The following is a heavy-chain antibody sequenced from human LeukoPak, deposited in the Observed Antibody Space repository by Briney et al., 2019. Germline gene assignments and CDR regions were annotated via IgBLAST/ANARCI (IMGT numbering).Heavy chain of an antibody. CDR2: ISYDGSNK. D-gene: IGHD6-19*01. CDR1: GFTSSSYA. CDR3: ARDQYSSGWAYYYYYYGMDV. Sequence: PGGSLRLSCAASGFTSSSYAMHWVRQAPGKGLERVAVISYDGSNKYYADSVKGRFTISRDNSKNTLYLQMNSLRAEDTAVYYCARDQYSSGWAYYYYYYGMDVWGQGTTVTVSS. J-gene: IGHJ6*02. V-gene: IGHV3-30-3*01.